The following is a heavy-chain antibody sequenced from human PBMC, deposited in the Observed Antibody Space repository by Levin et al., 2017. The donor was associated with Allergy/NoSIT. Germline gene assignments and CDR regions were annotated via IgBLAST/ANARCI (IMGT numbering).Heavy chain of an antibody. CDR3: GKESAGKVAPIGEFDY. CDR2: ISWNSGSI. Sequence: GGSLRLSCAASGFTFDDYAMHWVRQAPGKGLEWVSGISWNSGSIGYADSVKGRFTISRDNAKNSLYLQMNSLRAEDTALYYCGKESAGKVAPIGEFDYCRQGTVVTVSS. D-gene: IGHD5-12*01. V-gene: IGHV3-9*01. J-gene: IGHJ4*02. CDR1: GFTFDDYA.